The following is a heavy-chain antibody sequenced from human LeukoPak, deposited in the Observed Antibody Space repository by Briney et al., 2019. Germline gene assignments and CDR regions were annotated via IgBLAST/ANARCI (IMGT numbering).Heavy chain of an antibody. J-gene: IGHJ4*02. V-gene: IGHV1-69*04. D-gene: IGHD3-22*01. CDR1: GYTFTSYG. CDR3: AVSTTYYYDSSGYYYGY. CDR2: IIPILGIA. Sequence: RASVKVSCKASGYTFTSYGISWVRQAPGQGLEWMGRIIPILGIANYAQKFQGRVTITADKSTSTAYMELSSLRSEDTAVYYCAVSTTYYYDSSGYYYGYWGQGTLVTVSS.